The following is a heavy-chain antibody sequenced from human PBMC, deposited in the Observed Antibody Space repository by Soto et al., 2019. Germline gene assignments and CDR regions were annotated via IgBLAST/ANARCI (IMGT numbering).Heavy chain of an antibody. CDR3: AKDRGGDCPDNSCYFGADS. CDR2: ISDTGSSH. V-gene: IGHV3-30*18. CDR1: VFNFRSYG. D-gene: IGHD2-2*01. J-gene: IGHJ4*02. Sequence: PRGSLLLSCVCSVFNFRSYGMRWVRQAPGKGLECVAVISDTGSSHYYAASVEGRFTISRENSKNTLSLHVDRLRVEDTAVYYCAKDRGGDCPDNSCYFGADSWGQGTPVTVSS.